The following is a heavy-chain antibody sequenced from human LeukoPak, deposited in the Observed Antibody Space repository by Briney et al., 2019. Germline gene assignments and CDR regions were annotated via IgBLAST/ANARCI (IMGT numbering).Heavy chain of an antibody. V-gene: IGHV3-23*01. CDR2: ISGSGGST. Sequence: GGSLRLSCAASGFTFSSYGMNWVRQAPGKGLEWVSAISGSGGSTYYADSVKGRFTISRDNSKNTLYLQMNSLRAEDTAIYYCAKAMTGSTYYFDSWGQGTLVTVSS. CDR1: GFTFSSYG. CDR3: AKAMTGSTYYFDS. J-gene: IGHJ4*02. D-gene: IGHD3-9*01.